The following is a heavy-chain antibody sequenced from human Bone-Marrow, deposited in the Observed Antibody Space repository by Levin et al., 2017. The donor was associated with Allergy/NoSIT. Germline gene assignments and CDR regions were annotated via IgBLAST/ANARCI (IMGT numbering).Heavy chain of an antibody. CDR1: GYTFNTYG. CDR3: ARDKRGMMDKGHYSYYGMDV. V-gene: IGHV1-18*01. J-gene: IGHJ6*02. Sequence: GESLKISCKASGYTFNTYGLSWVRQAPGQGLEWMGWSSGHHGDTFYEPKLQGRVTMTKDTSTSTAYMALRSLRSDDTAVYYCARDKRGMMDKGHYSYYGMDVWGQGTTVTVSS. D-gene: IGHD2-2*03. CDR2: SSGHHGDT.